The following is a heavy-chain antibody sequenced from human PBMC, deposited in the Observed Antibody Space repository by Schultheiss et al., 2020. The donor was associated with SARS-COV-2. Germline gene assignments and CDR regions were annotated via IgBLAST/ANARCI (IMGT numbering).Heavy chain of an antibody. CDR2: ISYDGSNK. V-gene: IGHV3-30*03. Sequence: GGSLRLSCAASGFTVSSYGMHWVRQAPGKGLEWVAVISYDGSNKYYADSVKGRFTISRDNSKNTLYLQMNSLRAEDTAVYYCARDMVVVVPAANYYYYYGMDVWGQGTTVTVSS. D-gene: IGHD2-2*01. J-gene: IGHJ6*02. CDR1: GFTVSSYG. CDR3: ARDMVVVVPAANYYYYYGMDV.